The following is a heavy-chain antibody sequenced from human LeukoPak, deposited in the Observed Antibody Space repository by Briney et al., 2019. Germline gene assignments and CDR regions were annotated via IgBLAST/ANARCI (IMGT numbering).Heavy chain of an antibody. CDR2: ISEDGTTT. J-gene: IGHJ4*02. V-gene: IGHV3-7*01. CDR3: ARDPLRGDGSAFDH. CDR1: GFTFSEYW. D-gene: IGHD6-25*01. Sequence: PGGSLRPSCATSGFTFSEYWMNWVRQAPGKGLEWVASISEDGTTTYYLDSVEGRFTVSRDTAKTSLFLQMDTLRVEDTAVYYCARDPLRGDGSAFDHWGQGTQVTVSS.